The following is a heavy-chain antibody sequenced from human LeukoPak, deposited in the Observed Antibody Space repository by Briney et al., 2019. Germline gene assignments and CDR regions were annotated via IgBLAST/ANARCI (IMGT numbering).Heavy chain of an antibody. Sequence: SETLSLTCTVSGGSIRRYYWSWIRQPPGKGLEWIGYIYYSGSTNYNPSLKSRVTISVDTSKNQFSLKLSSVTAADTAVYYCARATNSGSSNGDIWGQGTMVTVSS. CDR1: GGSIRRYY. J-gene: IGHJ3*02. D-gene: IGHD1-26*01. CDR2: IYYSGST. V-gene: IGHV4-59*01. CDR3: ARATNSGSSNGDI.